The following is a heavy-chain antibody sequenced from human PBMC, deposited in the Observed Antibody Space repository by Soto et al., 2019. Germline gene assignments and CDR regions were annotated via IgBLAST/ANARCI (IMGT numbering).Heavy chain of an antibody. CDR2: ISGSGGST. V-gene: IGHV3-23*01. Sequence: GGSLRLSCAASGFTFSSYAMSWVRQAPGKGLEWVSAISGSGGSTYYADSVKGRFTISRDNSKNTLYLQMNSLRAEDTAVYYCANPHVMTTVTEDAAWFDPWGQGTLVTVSS. CDR1: GFTFSSYA. J-gene: IGHJ5*02. D-gene: IGHD4-17*01. CDR3: ANPHVMTTVTEDAAWFDP.